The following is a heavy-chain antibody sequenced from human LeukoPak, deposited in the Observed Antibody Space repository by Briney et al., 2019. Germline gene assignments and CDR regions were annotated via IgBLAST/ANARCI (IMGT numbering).Heavy chain of an antibody. CDR2: VIPIFGTA. Sequence: SVKVSCKASGGTFISYAISWVRQAPGQGLEWMGGVIPIFGTANYAQKFQGRVTITADESTSTAYMELSSLRSEDTAVYYCARSSGGYCSGGSCYDFDYWGQGTLVTVSS. CDR1: GGTFISYA. V-gene: IGHV1-69*13. J-gene: IGHJ4*02. CDR3: ARSSGGYCSGGSCYDFDY. D-gene: IGHD2-15*01.